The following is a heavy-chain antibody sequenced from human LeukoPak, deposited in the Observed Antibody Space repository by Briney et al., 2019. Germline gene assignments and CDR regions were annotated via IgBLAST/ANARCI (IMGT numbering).Heavy chain of an antibody. CDR3: ARFGRYCSSTSCYRRYYFDY. D-gene: IGHD2-2*01. V-gene: IGHV4-34*01. Sequence: SETLSLTCAVYGGSFSGYYWSWIRQPPGKGLEWIGEINHSGSTNYNPSLKSRVTISVDTSKNQFSLKLSSVTAADTAVYYCARFGRYCSSTSCYRRYYFDYWGQGTLVTVSP. CDR1: GGSFSGYY. CDR2: INHSGST. J-gene: IGHJ4*02.